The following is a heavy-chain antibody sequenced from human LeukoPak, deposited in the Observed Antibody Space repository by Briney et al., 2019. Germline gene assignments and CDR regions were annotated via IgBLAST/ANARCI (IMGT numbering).Heavy chain of an antibody. Sequence: SETLSPTCTVSGGSISSYYWNWIRQPPGKGLEWIGYIYYSGSTSYNPSLKSRVTMSVDTSKNQFSLNLSSVTAADTAVYYCATYRGTRGSYYYWGQGTLVTVSS. CDR2: IYYSGST. D-gene: IGHD1-1*01. V-gene: IGHV4-59*08. CDR1: GGSISSYY. CDR3: ATYRGTRGSYYY. J-gene: IGHJ4*02.